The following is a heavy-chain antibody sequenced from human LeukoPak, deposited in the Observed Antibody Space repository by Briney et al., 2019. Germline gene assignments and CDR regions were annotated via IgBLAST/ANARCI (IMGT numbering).Heavy chain of an antibody. J-gene: IGHJ4*02. CDR3: AKNYYDSSGSGGYFDY. CDR1: GFTVSSNY. D-gene: IGHD3-22*01. CDR2: IYPSGTT. Sequence: PGGSLRLSCAASGFTVSSNYMTWVRQAPGRGLEWVSVIYPSGTTYYADSVKGRFTISRDNSRTTLSLQMNSLRAEDTAVYFCAKNYYDSSGSGGYFDYWGQGTLVTVSS. V-gene: IGHV3-53*01.